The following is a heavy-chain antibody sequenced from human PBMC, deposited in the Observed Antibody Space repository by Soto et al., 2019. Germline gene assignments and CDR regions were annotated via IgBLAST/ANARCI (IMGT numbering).Heavy chain of an antibody. CDR2: ISAYNGNT. Sequence: ASVNVSFKASGYTFTSYCISWVRQAPGQGLEWMGWISAYNGNTNYAQKLQGRVTMTTDTSTSTAYMELRGLRSDDTAVYYCARDPPYCGGDCYSGYFDYWGQGTLVTVSS. V-gene: IGHV1-18*04. CDR1: GYTFTSYC. J-gene: IGHJ4*02. D-gene: IGHD2-21*02. CDR3: ARDPPYCGGDCYSGYFDY.